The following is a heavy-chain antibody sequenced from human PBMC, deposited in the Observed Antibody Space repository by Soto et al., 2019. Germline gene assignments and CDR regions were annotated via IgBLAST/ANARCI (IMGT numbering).Heavy chain of an antibody. J-gene: IGHJ4*01. V-gene: IGHV3-23*01. CDR1: GFTFSSYA. Sequence: GGSLRLSCAASGFTFSSYAMSWVRQAPGKGLEWVSAISGNGGSTYYADSVKGRVTISRDNAKNTLYLQMNSLRAEDTSLYSCAKDSGCDSFYRVVDYWGQGTLVTVSS. CDR3: AKDSGCDSFYRVVDY. D-gene: IGHD2-21*01. CDR2: ISGNGGST.